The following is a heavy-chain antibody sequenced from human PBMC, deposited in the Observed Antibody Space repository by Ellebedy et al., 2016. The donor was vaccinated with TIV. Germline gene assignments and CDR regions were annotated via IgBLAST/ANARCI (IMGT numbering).Heavy chain of an antibody. CDR3: SRSHSLPRAMDV. CDR1: GYTFTSYW. D-gene: IGHD1-26*01. CDR2: IDPTDSYT. Sequence: GESLKISCKGSGYTFTSYWITWVRQMPGKGLEWMGRIDPTDSYTNYSPSFQGHVNMSADKSACTAYLQWSKLQASDIAIYYCSRSHSLPRAMDVWGQGTTVTVSS. V-gene: IGHV5-10-1*01. J-gene: IGHJ6*02.